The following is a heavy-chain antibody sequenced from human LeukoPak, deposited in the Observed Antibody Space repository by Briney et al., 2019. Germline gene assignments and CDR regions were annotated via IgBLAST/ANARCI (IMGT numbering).Heavy chain of an antibody. CDR3: AKNYYDSSGYYYGGPPGAFDI. Sequence: GGSLRLSCAASGFTFSSYAMSWVRQAPGKVLEWVSAISGSGGSTYYADSVKGRFTISRDNSKNTLYLQMNSLRAEDTVVYYCAKNYYDSSGYYYGGPPGAFDIWGQGTMVTVSS. D-gene: IGHD3-22*01. V-gene: IGHV3-23*01. CDR2: ISGSGGST. CDR1: GFTFSSYA. J-gene: IGHJ3*02.